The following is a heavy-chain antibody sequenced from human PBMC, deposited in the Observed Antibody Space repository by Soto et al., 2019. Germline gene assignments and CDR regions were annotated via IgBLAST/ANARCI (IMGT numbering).Heavy chain of an antibody. CDR2: ISGSGGST. CDR1: GFTFSSYA. CDR3: AKGSASGSPYYFDS. V-gene: IGHV3-23*01. D-gene: IGHD6-25*01. Sequence: GGSLRLSCAASGFTFSSYAMSWVRQAPGKGLEWVSAISGSGGSTFHADSVKGRFTISRDNSKNTLYLQMNSLRAEDTAVYYCAKGSASGSPYYFDSWGQGALVTVSS. J-gene: IGHJ4*02.